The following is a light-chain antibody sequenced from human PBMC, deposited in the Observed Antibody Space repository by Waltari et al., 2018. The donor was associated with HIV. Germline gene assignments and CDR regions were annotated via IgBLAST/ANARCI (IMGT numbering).Light chain of an antibody. CDR3: SSYTSTSTVYV. J-gene: IGLJ1*01. Sequence: QSALTQPASVSGSPGQSITISCAGNSGGVRDYNSFPWYQLHPGKAPKLMIYAVSNRPSGVSNRFSGSKSDNTASLTISELQAEDEADYYCSSYTSTSTVYVFGTGTEVTVL. V-gene: IGLV2-14*03. CDR2: AVS. CDR1: SGGVRDYNS.